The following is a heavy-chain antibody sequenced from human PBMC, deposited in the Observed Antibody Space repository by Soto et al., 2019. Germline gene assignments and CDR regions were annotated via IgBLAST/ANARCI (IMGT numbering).Heavy chain of an antibody. CDR1: GGSISSGGYY. Sequence: QVQLQESGPGLVKPSQTLSLTCTVSGGSISSGGYYWSWIRQHPGKGLEWIGYIYYSGSTYYNPSHKRRVTMSGHTSKNQFSLKLSSVTAADTAVYYCARHGSTVTTEYGMDVWGQGTTVTVSS. CDR2: IYYSGST. CDR3: ARHGSTVTTEYGMDV. J-gene: IGHJ6*01. V-gene: IGHV4-31*03. D-gene: IGHD4-17*01.